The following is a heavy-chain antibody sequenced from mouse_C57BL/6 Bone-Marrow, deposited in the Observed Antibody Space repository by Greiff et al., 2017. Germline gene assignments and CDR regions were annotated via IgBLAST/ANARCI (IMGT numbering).Heavy chain of an antibody. CDR2: IDPENGDT. D-gene: IGHD1-1*01. Sequence: EVQLQESGAELVRPGASVKLSCTASGFNIKDDYMHWVKQRPEQGLEWIGWIDPENGDTEYASKFQGKATITADTSSNTAYLQLSRLTSEDTAVYYCTTFITTVVADYWGQGTTLTVSS. J-gene: IGHJ2*01. V-gene: IGHV14-4*01. CDR3: TTFITTVVADY. CDR1: GFNIKDDY.